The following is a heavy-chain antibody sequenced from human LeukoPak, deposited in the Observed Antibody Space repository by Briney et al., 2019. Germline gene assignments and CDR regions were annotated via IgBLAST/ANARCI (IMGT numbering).Heavy chain of an antibody. CDR2: IYYSGAN. J-gene: IGHJ4*02. D-gene: IGHD6-19*01. CDR1: GGSMSSSSYY. V-gene: IGHV4-39*02. CDR3: VRVRGYWLVRGYLDY. Sequence: SETLSLTCTVSGGSMSSSSYYWGWIRQFPGKGLEWIGSIYYSGANHYNPSLKSRVTMSVDTSKNQFSVKLTSVTATDTAVYYCVRVRGYWLVRGYLDYWGQGTQVTVSS.